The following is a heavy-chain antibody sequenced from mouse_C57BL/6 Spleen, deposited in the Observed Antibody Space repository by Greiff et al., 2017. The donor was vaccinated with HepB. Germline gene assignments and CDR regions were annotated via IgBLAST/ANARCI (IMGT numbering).Heavy chain of an antibody. CDR3: ESTYYYGSSLDY. J-gene: IGHJ2*01. D-gene: IGHD1-1*01. CDR2: INPNYGTT. V-gene: IGHV1-39*01. CDR1: GYSFTDYN. Sequence: EVQLQQSGPELVKPGASVKISCKASGYSFTDYNMNWVKQSNGKSLEWIGVINPNYGTTSYNQKFKRKATLTVDQSSSTADMQLNSLTSADSAVYYCESTYYYGSSLDYWGQGTTLTVSS.